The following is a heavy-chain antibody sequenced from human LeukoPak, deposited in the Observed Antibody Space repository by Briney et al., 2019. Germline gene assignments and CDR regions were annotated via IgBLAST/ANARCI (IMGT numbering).Heavy chain of an antibody. D-gene: IGHD3-22*01. CDR1: GGSISSSSYY. Sequence: PSETLSLTCTVSGGSISSSSYYWGWIRQPPGKGLEWIGIIYYSGSTYYNPSLKSRVTISVDTSKNQFSLKLSSVTAADTAVYYCARSLSRDYYDSSGYDDAFDIWGQGTMVTVSS. J-gene: IGHJ3*02. CDR3: ARSLSRDYYDSSGYDDAFDI. CDR2: IYYSGST. V-gene: IGHV4-39*07.